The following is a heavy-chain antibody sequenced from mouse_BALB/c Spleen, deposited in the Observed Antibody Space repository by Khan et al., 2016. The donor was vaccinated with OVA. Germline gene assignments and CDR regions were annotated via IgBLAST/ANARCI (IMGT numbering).Heavy chain of an antibody. D-gene: IGHD4-1*01. J-gene: IGHJ4*01. CDR2: INTYTGEP. CDR3: ARGELGGDAMDY. CDR1: GYTFTNYG. Sequence: QIQLVQSGPELKKPGETVKISCKASGYTFTNYGMNWVKQAPGKGLKWMGWINTYTGEPTYADDFKGRFAFSLETSASTAYLQINNLKNEETATYFCARGELGGDAMDYWGQGTSVTVSS. V-gene: IGHV9-3-1*01.